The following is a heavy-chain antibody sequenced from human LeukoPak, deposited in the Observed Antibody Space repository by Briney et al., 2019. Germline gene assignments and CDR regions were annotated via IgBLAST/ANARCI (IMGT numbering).Heavy chain of an antibody. Sequence: GGSLRLSCAASGFTIRDYYMSWIRQAPGKGLEWVSYIDTSGSTIYYADSMKGRFTISRDNSKNTLYLQMNSLRADDTAVYYCAKDPTYSSSSNYWGQGTLVTVSS. J-gene: IGHJ4*02. CDR2: IDTSGSTI. CDR1: GFTIRDYY. D-gene: IGHD6-6*01. CDR3: AKDPTYSSSSNY. V-gene: IGHV3-11*01.